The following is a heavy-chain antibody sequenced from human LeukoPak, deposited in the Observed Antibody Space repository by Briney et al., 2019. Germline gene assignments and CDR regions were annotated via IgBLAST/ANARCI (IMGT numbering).Heavy chain of an antibody. CDR3: ARRGYTYGSRVANWFEP. CDR1: GYSFPSYW. CDR2: IYPVNSDT. Sequence: GESLKISCKGPGYSFPSYWIGWVRQLPGKGLEWMGIIYPVNSDTRYSPSFQGQVTISADKSINTAYLQWSSLKASDTAMYYCARRGYTYGSRVANWFEPWGQGTLVTVSS. D-gene: IGHD5-18*01. J-gene: IGHJ5*02. V-gene: IGHV5-51*01.